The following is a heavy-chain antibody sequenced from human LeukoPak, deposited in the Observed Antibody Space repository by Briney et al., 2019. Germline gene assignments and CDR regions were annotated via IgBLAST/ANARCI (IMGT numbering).Heavy chain of an antibody. CDR2: ISSSCSTI. V-gene: IGHV3-48*02. D-gene: IGHD1-26*01. Sequence: GGSLRLSCAASGFTFSSYSMNWVRQAPGKGLEWVSYISSSCSTIYYTDSVKGRFTISRDNAKNSLYLQMDSLRDEDTAVYYCARDFGRGELVGATLYYYYYGMDVWGQGTTVTVSS. J-gene: IGHJ6*02. CDR1: GFTFSSYS. CDR3: ARDFGRGELVGATLYYYYYGMDV.